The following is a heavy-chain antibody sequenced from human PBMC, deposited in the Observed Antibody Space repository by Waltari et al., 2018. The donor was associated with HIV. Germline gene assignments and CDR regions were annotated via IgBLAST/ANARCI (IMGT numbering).Heavy chain of an antibody. Sequence: EVQLVESGGGLVEPGGPLSRSCAASVFTFSSYWMHWVRQAPGKGLVWVSGINSDGSSTKYADSVKDRFIISRDNAKNTLYLQMNTLRDEDTAVYYCTRVPEVEMATIWYFDLWGRGTLVTVSS. CDR2: INSDGSST. J-gene: IGHJ2*01. V-gene: IGHV3-74*03. CDR3: TRVPEVEMATIWYFDL. CDR1: VFTFSSYW. D-gene: IGHD5-12*01.